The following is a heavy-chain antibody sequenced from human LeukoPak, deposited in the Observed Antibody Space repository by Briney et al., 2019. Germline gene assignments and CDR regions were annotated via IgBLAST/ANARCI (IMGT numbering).Heavy chain of an antibody. V-gene: IGHV4-34*01. Sequence: PSETLSLTCAVYGGSFSGYYWSWIRQPPGKGLEWIGEINHSGSTNYNPSLKSRVTISVDTSKNQFSLKLSSVTAADTAVYYCARAEGAMANLGDWGQGTLVTVSS. D-gene: IGHD5-18*01. CDR1: GGSFSGYY. CDR3: ARAEGAMANLGD. CDR2: INHSGST. J-gene: IGHJ4*02.